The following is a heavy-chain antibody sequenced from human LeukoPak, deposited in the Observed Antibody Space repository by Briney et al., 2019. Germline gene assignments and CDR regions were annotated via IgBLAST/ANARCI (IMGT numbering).Heavy chain of an antibody. CDR1: GASVSSNSAA. CDR3: ARDHTYYYDSSGYYYEYFDY. J-gene: IGHJ4*02. V-gene: IGHV6-1*01. D-gene: IGHD3-22*01. Sequence: SQTLSFPFAISGASVSSNSAAWNWIRPSPSRGLEWLGRTYYRSKWYNDYAVSVKSRITINPDTSKNQFSLQLNSVTPEDTAVYYCARDHTYYYDSSGYYYEYFDYWGQGTLVTVSS. CDR2: TYYRSKWYN.